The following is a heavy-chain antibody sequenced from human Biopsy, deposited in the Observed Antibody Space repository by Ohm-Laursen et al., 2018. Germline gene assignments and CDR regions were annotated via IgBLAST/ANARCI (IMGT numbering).Heavy chain of an antibody. Sequence: SLRLSCTAFGFTFDDHVMHWVRQAPGKGLEWVSGISWDGGSEGYADSVKGRFTISRDNAKNSLFLQMNSLTTEDTALYYCVRGYSSSWSGYLDHWGQGTLVTVSS. V-gene: IGHV3-9*01. CDR3: VRGYSSSWSGYLDH. CDR2: ISWDGGSE. D-gene: IGHD3-3*01. CDR1: GFTFDDHV. J-gene: IGHJ4*02.